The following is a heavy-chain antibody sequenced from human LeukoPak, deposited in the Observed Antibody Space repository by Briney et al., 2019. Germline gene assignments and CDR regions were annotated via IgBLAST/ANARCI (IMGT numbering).Heavy chain of an antibody. CDR3: ARDPSGYDYYFDY. V-gene: IGHV4-59*11. CDR1: GGSITGHY. Sequence: SETLSLTCTVSGGSITGHYWSWIRQPPGKGLEWIGYIDHSGSTNYNPSLTSRVTISVDTSKNQFSLKLTYVTAADTAVYYCARDPSGYDYYFDYWGQGSLVTVSS. J-gene: IGHJ4*02. D-gene: IGHD5-12*01. CDR2: IDHSGST.